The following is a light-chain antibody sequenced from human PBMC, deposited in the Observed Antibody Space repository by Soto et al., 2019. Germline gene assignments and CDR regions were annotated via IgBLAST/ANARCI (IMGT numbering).Light chain of an antibody. V-gene: IGKV2-30*01. J-gene: IGKJ1*01. CDR2: KVS. Sequence: EVVLTHSPLPLAAPFGQPASISCRSSQSLVFSDGNTYLNWFQQRPGQSPRRLIYKVSNRDSGVPDRFSGSGSGTDFTLKISRVEAEDVGVYYCMQGSRWLWAFGQGTKVEIK. CDR3: MQGSRWLWA. CDR1: QSLVFSDGNTY.